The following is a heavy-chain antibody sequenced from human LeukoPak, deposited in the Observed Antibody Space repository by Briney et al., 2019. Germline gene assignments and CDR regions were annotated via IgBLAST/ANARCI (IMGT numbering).Heavy chain of an antibody. Sequence: GGSLRLSCAASGITFSSYVMSWVRQAPGKGLEWVSAISGSGGSTYYADSVKGRLTISRDNSKNTLYLQMNSLRAEDTAVYYCAITVYNWNYFDYWGQGTLVTVSS. CDR1: GITFSSYV. D-gene: IGHD1-20*01. CDR3: AITVYNWNYFDY. V-gene: IGHV3-23*01. CDR2: ISGSGGST. J-gene: IGHJ4*02.